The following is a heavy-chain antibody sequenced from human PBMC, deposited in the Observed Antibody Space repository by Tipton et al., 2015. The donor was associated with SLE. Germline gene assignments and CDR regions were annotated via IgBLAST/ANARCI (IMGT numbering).Heavy chain of an antibody. V-gene: IGHV3-15*01. Sequence: SLRLSCAASGFTFSKAWMTWVRQAPGKGLEWVGRIKSKSDGGTADHAAPVKGRFTISRDDSKNTLYLQMNNLKTEDTAVYYCTTLIVGWGQGTMVTVSS. J-gene: IGHJ3*01. CDR2: IKSKSDGGTA. CDR1: GFTFSKAW. D-gene: IGHD3-22*01. CDR3: TTLIVG.